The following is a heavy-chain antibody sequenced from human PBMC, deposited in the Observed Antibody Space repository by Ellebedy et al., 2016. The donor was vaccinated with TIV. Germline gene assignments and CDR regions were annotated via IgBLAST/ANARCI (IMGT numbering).Heavy chain of an antibody. D-gene: IGHD6-13*01. V-gene: IGHV1-18*01. CDR2: ISAYNGNT. J-gene: IGHJ6*02. CDR1: GYTFTSYG. CDR3: ARGMGMARAAKKALYGMDV. Sequence: AASVKVSCKASGYTFTSYGISWVRQAPGQGLEWMGWISAYNGNTNYAPKLQGRVTMTTDTSTSTAYMELRSLRSDDTAVYYCARGMGMARAAKKALYGMDVWGQGTTVTVSS.